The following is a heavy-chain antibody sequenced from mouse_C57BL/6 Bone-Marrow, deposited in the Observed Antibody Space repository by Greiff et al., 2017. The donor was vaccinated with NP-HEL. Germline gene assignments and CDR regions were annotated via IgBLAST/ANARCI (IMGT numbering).Heavy chain of an antibody. J-gene: IGHJ3*01. D-gene: IGHD2-4*01. CDR1: GFTFSDYY. CDR3: AREGDYGPWFAY. CDR2: INYDGSST. V-gene: IGHV5-16*01. Sequence: EVQVVESEGGLVQPGRSMKLSCTASGFTFSDYYMAWVRQVPEKGLEWVANINYDGSSTYYLDSLKSRFIISRDNAKNILYLQMSSLKSEDTATYYCAREGDYGPWFAYWGQGTLVTVSA.